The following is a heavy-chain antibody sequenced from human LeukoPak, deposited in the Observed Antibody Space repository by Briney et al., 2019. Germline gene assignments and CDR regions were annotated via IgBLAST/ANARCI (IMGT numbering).Heavy chain of an antibody. D-gene: IGHD3-10*01. CDR1: GFTFSSCG. Sequence: GGSLRLSCAASGFTFSSCGMHWVRQAPGKGLEWVAFIRYDGSNKYYADSVKGRFTISRDNSKNTLYLQMNSLRVEDTAVYYCAKVAKYYYGPETYYFFEQWGQGTPVTASS. CDR3: AKVAKYYYGPETYYFFEQ. J-gene: IGHJ4*02. CDR2: IRYDGSNK. V-gene: IGHV3-30*02.